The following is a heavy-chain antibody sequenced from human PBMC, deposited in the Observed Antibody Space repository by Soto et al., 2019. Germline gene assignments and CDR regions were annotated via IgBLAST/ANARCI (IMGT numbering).Heavy chain of an antibody. Sequence: EVQMVESGGGAVQPGRSLRLSCVASGFTFESYAMHWVRQVPGIGLEWVSGISWNSGRIGYEDSVKGRFTISRDNAQKSLYLEMNSLRVEDTAFYYCVKDIHEQWLVSHFEYWGQGALVTVSS. J-gene: IGHJ4*02. CDR3: VKDIHEQWLVSHFEY. D-gene: IGHD6-19*01. V-gene: IGHV3-9*01. CDR1: GFTFESYA. CDR2: ISWNSGRI.